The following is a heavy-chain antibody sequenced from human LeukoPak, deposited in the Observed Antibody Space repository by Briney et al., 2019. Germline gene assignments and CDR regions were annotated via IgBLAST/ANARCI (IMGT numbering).Heavy chain of an antibody. CDR2: FDPEDGET. V-gene: IGHV1-24*01. CDR1: GYTLTELS. J-gene: IGHJ4*02. D-gene: IGHD3-10*01. CDR3: ATVAMGSVWFGELFSWVY. Sequence: ASVKVSCKVSGYTLTELSMHWVRQAPGKGLEWMGGFDPEDGETIYAQKFQGRVTMTEDTSTDTAYMELSSLRPEDTAVYYCATVAMGSVWFGELFSWVYWGQGTLVTVSS.